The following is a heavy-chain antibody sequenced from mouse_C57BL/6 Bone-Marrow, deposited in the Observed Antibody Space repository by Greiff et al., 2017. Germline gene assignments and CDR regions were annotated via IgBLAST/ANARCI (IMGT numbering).Heavy chain of an antibody. J-gene: IGHJ1*03. Sequence: VQLQQPGAELVKPGASVKMSCKASGYTFTSYWITWVKQRPGQGLEWIGDIYPGSGSTNYNEKFKSKATLTVDTSSSTAYMQLSSLTSEDSAVYYGARPYYSNYWYFDVWGTGTTVTVSA. V-gene: IGHV1-55*01. CDR3: ARPYYSNYWYFDV. CDR2: IYPGSGST. D-gene: IGHD2-5*01. CDR1: GYTFTSYW.